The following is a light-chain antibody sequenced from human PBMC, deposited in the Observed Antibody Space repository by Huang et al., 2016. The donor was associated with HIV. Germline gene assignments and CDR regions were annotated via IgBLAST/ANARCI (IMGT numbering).Light chain of an antibody. J-gene: IGKJ1*01. Sequence: ENLMTQSPSTLSVSPGESATLSCRARQRVFKNLAWYQQKPGQSPKLLIYGSSTGAAGIPARFSGSGSGTDFTLTISSLQSEDFAVYYCQQYNTSPRTFGQGTKVEV. CDR3: QQYNTSPRT. CDR1: QRVFKN. V-gene: IGKV3-15*01. CDR2: GSS.